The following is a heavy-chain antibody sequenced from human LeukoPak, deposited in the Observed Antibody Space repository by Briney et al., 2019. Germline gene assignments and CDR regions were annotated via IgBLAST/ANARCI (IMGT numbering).Heavy chain of an antibody. CDR3: ARSVDTAMVTVDY. J-gene: IGHJ4*02. CDR2: ISYDGSNK. CDR1: GFTFSSYA. V-gene: IGHV3-30*04. D-gene: IGHD5-18*01. Sequence: GGSLRLSCAASGFTFSSYAMHSVRQAPGKGLEWVAVISYDGSNKYYADSVKGRFTISRDNSKNTLYLQMNSLRAEDTAVYYCARSVDTAMVTVDYWGQGTLVTVSS.